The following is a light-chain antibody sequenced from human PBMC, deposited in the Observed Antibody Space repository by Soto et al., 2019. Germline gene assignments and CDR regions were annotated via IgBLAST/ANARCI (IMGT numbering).Light chain of an antibody. CDR2: DVS. CDR3: SSYTSSSAVV. J-gene: IGLJ2*01. Sequence: QSALTQPASVSGSPGQSITISCTGTSSDVGGYNYVSWYQQHPGKAPKLMIYDVSNRPSGVSNRFSGSKSGNTASLTISGLQAYDEADYYCSSYTSSSAVVFGGGTKLTVL. CDR1: SSDVGGYNY. V-gene: IGLV2-14*03.